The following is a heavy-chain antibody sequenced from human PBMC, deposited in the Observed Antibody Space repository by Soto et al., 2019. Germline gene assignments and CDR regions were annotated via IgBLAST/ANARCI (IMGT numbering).Heavy chain of an antibody. Sequence: ASVKVTCKASGYTFTSSGISWVRQAPGQGLEWMGWISAYNGNTNYAQKLQGRVTMTTDTSTSTAYMELRSLRSDDTAVYYCARGLRSSGWYYFDYWGQGTLVTVSS. CDR1: GYTFTSSG. D-gene: IGHD6-19*01. V-gene: IGHV1-18*01. J-gene: IGHJ4*02. CDR3: ARGLRSSGWYYFDY. CDR2: ISAYNGNT.